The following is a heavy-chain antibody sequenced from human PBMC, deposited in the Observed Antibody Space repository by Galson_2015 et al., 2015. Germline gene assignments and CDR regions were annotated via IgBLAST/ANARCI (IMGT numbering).Heavy chain of an antibody. CDR2: INASNGNT. V-gene: IGHV1-3*01. CDR3: AREIARGLRYFDWLGGGMDV. Sequence: SVKVSCKASGYTFTSYAMHWVRQAPGQRLEWMGWINASNGNTKYSQKFQGRVTITRDTSASTAYMELSSLRSEDTAVYYCAREIARGLRYFDWLGGGMDVWGQGTTVTVSS. D-gene: IGHD3-9*01. J-gene: IGHJ6*02. CDR1: GYTFTSYA.